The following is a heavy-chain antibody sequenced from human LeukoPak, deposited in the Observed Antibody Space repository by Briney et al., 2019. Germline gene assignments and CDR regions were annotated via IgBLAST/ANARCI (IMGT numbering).Heavy chain of an antibody. V-gene: IGHV3-23*01. Sequence: PGGSLRLSCAASGFTFSSYAMSWVRQAPGKGLEWVSAISGSGGSTYYANSVKGRFTISRDNSKNTLYLQMNSLRAEDTAVYYCAGGGVVVPAAMVRYYYYGMDVWGKGTTVTVSS. CDR1: GFTFSSYA. CDR3: AGGGVVVPAAMVRYYYYGMDV. D-gene: IGHD2-2*01. CDR2: ISGSGGST. J-gene: IGHJ6*04.